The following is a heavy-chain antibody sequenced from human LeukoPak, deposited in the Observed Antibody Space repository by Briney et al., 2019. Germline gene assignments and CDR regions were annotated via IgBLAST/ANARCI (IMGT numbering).Heavy chain of an antibody. CDR3: ARGRKYTSGYRVTELGSGYSDY. CDR1: GDSISGYY. V-gene: IGHV4-4*07. Sequence: SGTLSLTCTVSGDSISGYYWSWIRQSAGKGLEYIGRISTTGNTNYNPSLKSRVSMSVDTSKNQFSLKLSSVTAADTAVYYCARGRKYTSGYRVTELGSGYSDYWGQGTLVTVSS. D-gene: IGHD5-18*01. CDR2: ISTTGNT. J-gene: IGHJ4*02.